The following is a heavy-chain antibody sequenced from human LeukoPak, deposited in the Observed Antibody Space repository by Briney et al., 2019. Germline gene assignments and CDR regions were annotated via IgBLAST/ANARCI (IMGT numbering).Heavy chain of an antibody. CDR2: IWYDGSNK. Sequence: PGRSLRLSCVASGFTFSSYGMHWVRQAPGKGLEWVAVIWYDGSNKYYVDSVKGRFTISRDNSKNTLYLQMNSLRAEDTALYYCASSRSSTWYGLEYWGQGTLVTVSS. J-gene: IGHJ4*02. CDR1: GFTFSSYG. CDR3: ASSRSSTWYGLEY. D-gene: IGHD6-13*01. V-gene: IGHV3-33*01.